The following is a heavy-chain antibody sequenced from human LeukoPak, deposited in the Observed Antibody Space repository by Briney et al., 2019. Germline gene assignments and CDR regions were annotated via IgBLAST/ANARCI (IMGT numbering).Heavy chain of an antibody. J-gene: IGHJ4*01. Sequence: GSLRFSGAAPGFTFSSYCRNLVRQAPGKGLEWVANIKQDGSEKHYVDSVKGRFTISRDNAKNSVYLQMNSLRAEDTAVYYCAGAGDVFWNAYHFDDWGQGTLVTVSS. CDR2: IKQDGSEK. CDR3: AGAGDVFWNAYHFDD. V-gene: IGHV3-7*01. CDR1: GFTFSSYC. D-gene: IGHD3-3*01.